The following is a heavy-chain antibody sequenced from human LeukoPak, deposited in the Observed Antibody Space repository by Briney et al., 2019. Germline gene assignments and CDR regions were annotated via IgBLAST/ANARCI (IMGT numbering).Heavy chain of an antibody. D-gene: IGHD2-21*01. J-gene: IGHJ4*02. V-gene: IGHV5-51*01. CDR1: GHSFTSYW. Sequence: GESLKTSCKGSGHSFTSYWIGWVRQMPGKGLEWMGIIYPGDSDTTYSPSFQGQVTISADKSISTAYLQWSSLKASDTAMYYCPRRLSHSRSPLDYWGQGTLVTVSS. CDR2: IYPGDSDT. CDR3: PRRLSHSRSPLDY.